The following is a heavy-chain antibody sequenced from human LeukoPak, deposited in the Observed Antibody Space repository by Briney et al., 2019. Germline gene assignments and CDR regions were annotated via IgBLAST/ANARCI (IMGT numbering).Heavy chain of an antibody. Sequence: ASVKVSCKASGGTFSSYAISWVRQAPGKGLEWMGGFDPEDGETIYAQKFQGRVTMTEDTSTDTAYMELSSLRSEDTAVYYCATGSGYYMAALDYWGQGTLVTVSS. V-gene: IGHV1-24*01. CDR2: FDPEDGET. D-gene: IGHD3-3*01. CDR1: GGTFSSYA. J-gene: IGHJ4*02. CDR3: ATGSGYYMAALDY.